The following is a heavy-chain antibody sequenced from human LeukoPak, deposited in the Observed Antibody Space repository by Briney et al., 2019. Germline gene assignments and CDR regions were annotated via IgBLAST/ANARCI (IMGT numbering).Heavy chain of an antibody. D-gene: IGHD6-19*01. Sequence: GGSLRLSCAASGFTFSSYSMNWVRQAPGKGLEWVSSISSSSSYIYYADSVKGRFTISRDNAKNSLYLQMNSLRAEDTAVYYCARDGEWLGDYFDYWGQGTLVTVSS. CDR1: GFTFSSYS. CDR2: ISSSSSYI. J-gene: IGHJ4*02. CDR3: ARDGEWLGDYFDY. V-gene: IGHV3-21*01.